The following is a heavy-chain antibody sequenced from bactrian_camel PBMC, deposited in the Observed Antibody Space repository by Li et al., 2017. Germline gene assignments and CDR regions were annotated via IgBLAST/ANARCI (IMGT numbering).Heavy chain of an antibody. J-gene: IGHJ4*01. Sequence: HVQLVESGGGSVQAGGSLTLSCVASEDTPRYCLGWFRQAPGKEREGVAFIGWFGMTTYADSVKGRFTISRDNAKTSLYLQMNSLKPEDTAMYYCAADPQGGYSSDYPCPLDAQEYNDWGQGTQVTVS. D-gene: IGHD4*01. V-gene: IGHV3S55*01. CDR2: IGWFGMT. CDR1: EDTPRYC. CDR3: AADPQGGYSSDYPCPLDAQEYND.